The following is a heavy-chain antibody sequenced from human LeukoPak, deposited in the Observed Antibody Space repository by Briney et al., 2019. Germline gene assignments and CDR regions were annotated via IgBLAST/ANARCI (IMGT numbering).Heavy chain of an antibody. J-gene: IGHJ2*01. CDR3: ARATGNSDHSPREPIHWYFDL. CDR1: GGTFSRYA. CDR2: IIPIFGPA. Sequence: SVKVSCKASGGTFSRYAISWVRQAPGQGLEWMGGIIPIFGPANYAQKFQGRVTITADESTSTAYMELSSLRSEDTAVYFCARATGNSDHSPREPIHWYFDLWGRGTLVTVSS. V-gene: IGHV1-69*13. D-gene: IGHD4-23*01.